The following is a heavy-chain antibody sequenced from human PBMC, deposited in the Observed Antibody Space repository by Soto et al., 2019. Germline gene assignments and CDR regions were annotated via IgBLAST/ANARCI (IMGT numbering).Heavy chain of an antibody. CDR3: ARQDPFGSDYYGMDV. CDR1: RYSFTSYW. V-gene: IGHV5-51*01. Sequence: GESLKISCKGSRYSFTSYWIGWVRQMPGKGLEWMGIIYPGDSDTRYSPSFQGQVTISADKSISTAYLQWSSLKASDTAMYYCARQDPFGSDYYGMDVWGQGTTVTVSS. CDR2: IYPGDSDT. J-gene: IGHJ6*02. D-gene: IGHD3-10*01.